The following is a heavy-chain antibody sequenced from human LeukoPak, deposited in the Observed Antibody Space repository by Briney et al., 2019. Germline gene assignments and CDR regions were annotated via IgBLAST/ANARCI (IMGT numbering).Heavy chain of an antibody. V-gene: IGHV3-21*01. Sequence: GGSLRLSCAASGFTFSSYSMNWVRQAPGKGLEWVSSISSSSSYIYYADSVKGRFTISRDNAKNSLYLQMNSLRAEDTAVCYCARGRGYDFWSGYYTAYYYMDVWGKGTTVTVSS. CDR1: GFTFSSYS. CDR2: ISSSSSYI. CDR3: ARGRGYDFWSGYYTAYYYMDV. J-gene: IGHJ6*03. D-gene: IGHD3-3*01.